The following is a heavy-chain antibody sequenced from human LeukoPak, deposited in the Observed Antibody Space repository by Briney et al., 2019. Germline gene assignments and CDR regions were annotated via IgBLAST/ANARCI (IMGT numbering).Heavy chain of an antibody. J-gene: IGHJ4*02. CDR1: GFSLSSYW. V-gene: IGHV3-74*01. D-gene: IGHD6-13*01. CDR2: ISRDGSDP. CDR3: ARDFGPLGSWSIDY. Sequence: GGSLRLSCEASGFSLSSYWMHWVRQAPGKGLVWVARISRDGSDPTYADSVKGRYTISRDNAKNTLYLQMNSLRDEDTAVYYCARDFGPLGSWSIDYWGQGTLVTVSS.